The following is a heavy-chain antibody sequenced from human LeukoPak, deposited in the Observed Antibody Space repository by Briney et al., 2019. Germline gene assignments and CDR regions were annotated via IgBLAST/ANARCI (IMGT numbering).Heavy chain of an antibody. CDR2: IYYSGST. V-gene: IGHV4-59*08. Sequence: PSETLSLTCTVSGGSISSYYWSWIRQPPGKGLEWIGYIYYSGSTNYNPSLKSRVTISVDTSKNQFSLKLSSVTAADTAVYYCARRTRGYDSSGYYLNYFDYWGQGTLVTVSS. CDR1: GGSISSYY. D-gene: IGHD3-22*01. J-gene: IGHJ4*02. CDR3: ARRTRGYDSSGYYLNYFDY.